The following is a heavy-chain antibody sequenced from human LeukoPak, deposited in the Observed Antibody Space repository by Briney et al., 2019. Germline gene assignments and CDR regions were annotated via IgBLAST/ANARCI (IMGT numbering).Heavy chain of an antibody. CDR1: GGSISSSSYY. Sequence: PSETLSLTCTVSGGSISSSSYYWGWIRQPPGKGLEWIGSIYYSGSTYYNPSLKSRVTISVDTSKNQFSLKLSSVTAADTAVYYCARSVVFPNWFDPWGQGTLVTVSS. V-gene: IGHV4-39*07. J-gene: IGHJ5*02. CDR2: IYYSGST. D-gene: IGHD4-23*01. CDR3: ARSVVFPNWFDP.